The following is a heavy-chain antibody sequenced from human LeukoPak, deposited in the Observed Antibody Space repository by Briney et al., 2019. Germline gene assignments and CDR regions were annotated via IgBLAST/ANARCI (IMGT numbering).Heavy chain of an antibody. Sequence: ASVKVSCKVSGYTLTELSMHWVRQAPGKGLEWMGGFDPEDGETIYAQKLQGRVTMTTDTSTSTAYMELRSLRSDDTAVYYCARDSYYYDSSGYSTGGYWGQGTLVTVSS. CDR2: FDPEDGET. CDR1: GYTLTELS. CDR3: ARDSYYYDSSGYSTGGY. D-gene: IGHD3-22*01. J-gene: IGHJ4*02. V-gene: IGHV1-24*01.